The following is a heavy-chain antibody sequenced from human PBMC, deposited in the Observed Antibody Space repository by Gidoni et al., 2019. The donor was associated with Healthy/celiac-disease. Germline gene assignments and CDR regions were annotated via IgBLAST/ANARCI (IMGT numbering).Heavy chain of an antibody. D-gene: IGHD2-2*01. Sequence: EVQLVQSGAEVKKPGESLRISCKGSGYSFTSYWLSWVRQMPGKCLEWMGRIEPSDSYTNSSPSFQGHVTISADKSISTAYLQWSSLKASDTAMYYFARQDIVVVPAANSHYGMDVWGQGTTVTVSS. CDR3: ARQDIVVVPAANSHYGMDV. J-gene: IGHJ6*02. CDR1: GYSFTSYW. CDR2: IEPSDSYT. V-gene: IGHV5-10-1*03.